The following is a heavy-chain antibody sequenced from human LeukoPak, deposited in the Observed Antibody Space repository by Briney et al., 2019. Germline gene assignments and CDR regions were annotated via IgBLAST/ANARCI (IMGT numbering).Heavy chain of an antibody. CDR1: GFTFTSSW. CDR2: INSDGSNR. D-gene: IGHD5-24*01. V-gene: IGHV3-74*01. CDR3: ARPQDGYNGFDC. J-gene: IGHJ4*02. Sequence: GGSLRLSCAASGFTFTSSWMHWVRQAPGKGLVWVSRINSDGSNRNYADSVKGRFTISRDNAKNALYLQMDSLRAEDAAVCYCARPQDGYNGFDCWGQGTLVTVSS.